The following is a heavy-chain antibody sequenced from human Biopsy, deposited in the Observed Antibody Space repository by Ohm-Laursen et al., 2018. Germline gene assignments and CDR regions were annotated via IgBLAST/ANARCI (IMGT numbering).Heavy chain of an antibody. V-gene: IGHV4-59*04. Sequence: SETLSLTCTVSGGSISSDYWGWIRQPPGEGLEWIGNIYYDGITYYNPSLKSRVAMSVDTSKNQFSLRLTSVTAADTAVYYCARVAGGYAYYYGMDVWGQGTTVIVSS. CDR2: IYYDGIT. D-gene: IGHD5-12*01. J-gene: IGHJ6*02. CDR3: ARVAGGYAYYYGMDV. CDR1: GGSISSDY.